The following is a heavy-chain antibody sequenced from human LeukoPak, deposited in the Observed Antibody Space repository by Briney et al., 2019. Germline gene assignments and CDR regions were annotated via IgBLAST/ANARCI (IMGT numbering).Heavy chain of an antibody. D-gene: IGHD6-13*01. Sequence: PSETLSLTRAVYGGSFSGYYWSWIRQPPGKGLEWIGEINHSGSTNYNPSLKSRVTISVDTSKNQFSLKLSSVTAADTAVYYCARFRAAAGTKPTYYFDYWGQGTLVTVSS. CDR2: INHSGST. CDR3: ARFRAAAGTKPTYYFDY. CDR1: GGSFSGYY. V-gene: IGHV4-34*01. J-gene: IGHJ4*02.